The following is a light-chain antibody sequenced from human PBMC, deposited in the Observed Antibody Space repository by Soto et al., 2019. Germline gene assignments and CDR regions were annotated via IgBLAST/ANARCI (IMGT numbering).Light chain of an antibody. CDR3: QQYGNSLPWT. CDR1: QSVSSRY. V-gene: IGKV3-20*01. CDR2: ATS. Sequence: EIVLTQSPGTLSLSPGERATLSCSASQSVSSRYLAWYQQKPGQAPRPLIYATSSRATDVPDRFSGSGSGTDFTLTISRLEPEDFAVYYCQQYGNSLPWTFGQGTKVDNK. J-gene: IGKJ1*01.